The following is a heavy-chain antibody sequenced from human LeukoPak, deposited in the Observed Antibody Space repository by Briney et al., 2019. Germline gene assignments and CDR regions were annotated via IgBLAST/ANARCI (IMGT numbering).Heavy chain of an antibody. CDR3: ARDVVVVPAAIHYGMDV. V-gene: IGHV4-39*07. CDR2: INHSGRT. CDR1: GGSISSSSYY. J-gene: IGHJ6*02. D-gene: IGHD2-2*01. Sequence: SETLSLTCTVSGGSISSSSYYWGWIRQPPGKGLEWIGEINHSGRTYYNPSLKSRVTISADTSKNQFSLNLSSVTAADTAVYYCARDVVVVPAAIHYGMDVWGQGTTVTVSS.